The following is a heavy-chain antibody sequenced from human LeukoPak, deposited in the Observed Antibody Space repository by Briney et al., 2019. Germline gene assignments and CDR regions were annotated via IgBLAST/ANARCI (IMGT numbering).Heavy chain of an antibody. CDR3: AKPLGRYYYYGMDV. V-gene: IGHV3-23*01. J-gene: IGHJ6*02. CDR1: GFTLSSYA. Sequence: GGSLRLSCAASGFTLSSYAMSWVRQAPGKGLEWVSAIRDSGGSTYYADSVKGRFTISRDNSKNTLYLQMNSLRAEDTAVYYCAKPLGRYYYYGMDVWGQGTTVTVSS. CDR2: IRDSGGST.